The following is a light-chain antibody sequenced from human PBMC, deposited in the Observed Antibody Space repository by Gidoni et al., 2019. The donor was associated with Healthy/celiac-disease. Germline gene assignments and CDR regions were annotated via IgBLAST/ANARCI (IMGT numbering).Light chain of an antibody. CDR3: QQSYSTPYT. J-gene: IGKJ2*01. V-gene: IGKV1-39*01. CDR2: AES. CDR1: QSISIY. Sequence: DIQMTQSPSSLSASVGDRVTITCRASQSISIYLNWYQQKPGKAPKLLIYAESSLQRGVPSRFRGSGSGTDFTRTIRSLQPEDFATYYGQQSYSTPYTFXXXTKREIK.